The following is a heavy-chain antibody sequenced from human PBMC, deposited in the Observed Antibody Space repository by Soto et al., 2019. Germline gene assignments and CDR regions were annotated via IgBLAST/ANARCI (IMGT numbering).Heavy chain of an antibody. V-gene: IGHV1-69*01. Sequence: QVQLVQSGAEVKKPGSSVKFSCKASGGTFSSYAISWVRQAPGQGLEWMGGIIPIFGTANYAQQFQGRVTITADESTSTAYMELSSLRAEDTAVYYCARCGTSCYLYSYYGMDVWGQGTTVTVSS. CDR2: IIPIFGTA. CDR1: GGTFSSYA. CDR3: ARCGTSCYLYSYYGMDV. D-gene: IGHD2-2*01. J-gene: IGHJ6*02.